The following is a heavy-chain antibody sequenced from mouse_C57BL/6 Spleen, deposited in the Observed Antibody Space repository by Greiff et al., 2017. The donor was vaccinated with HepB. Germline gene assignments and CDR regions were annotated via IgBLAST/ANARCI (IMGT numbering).Heavy chain of an antibody. CDR3: ARLEGITTVVEVMDY. J-gene: IGHJ4*01. CDR1: GFSLSTSGMG. V-gene: IGHV8-12*01. CDR2: IYWDDDK. D-gene: IGHD1-1*01. Sequence: QVTLKVSGPGILQSSQTLSLTCSFSGFSLSTSGMGVSWIRQPSGKGLEWLAHIYWDDDKRYNPSLKSRLPISKDTSRNQVFLKITSVDTADTATYYCARLEGITTVVEVMDYWGQGTSVTVSS.